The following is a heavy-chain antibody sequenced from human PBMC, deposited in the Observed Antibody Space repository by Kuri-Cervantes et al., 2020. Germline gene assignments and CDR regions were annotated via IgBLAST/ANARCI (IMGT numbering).Heavy chain of an antibody. CDR1: GFTFNNYW. D-gene: IGHD4-23*01. Sequence: GESLKISCAATGFTFNNYWMHWVRQTPGKGLVWVSRINADGRSTSYADSVKGRFTISRDNARNTLFLHIKSLRPEDMAVYYCTRGGLDSGVKAWFRGGDTVDYWGQETLVTVSS. J-gene: IGHJ4*02. CDR3: TRGGLDSGVKAWFRGGDTVDY. CDR2: INADGRST. V-gene: IGHV3-74*01.